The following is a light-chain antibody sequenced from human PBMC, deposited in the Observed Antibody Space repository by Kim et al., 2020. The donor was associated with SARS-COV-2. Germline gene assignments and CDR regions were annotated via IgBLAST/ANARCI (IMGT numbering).Light chain of an antibody. J-gene: IGKJ4*01. CDR1: QSISGW. Sequence: DIQMTQSPPTLSASVGDRVTITCRASQSISGWLGWYQQKPGKAPKFLIYKASNLESGVPSRFSGSGSGTEFTLTISSLQPDDIATYYCQQYHSYPLTFGGGTKVDIK. CDR2: KAS. CDR3: QQYHSYPLT. V-gene: IGKV1-5*03.